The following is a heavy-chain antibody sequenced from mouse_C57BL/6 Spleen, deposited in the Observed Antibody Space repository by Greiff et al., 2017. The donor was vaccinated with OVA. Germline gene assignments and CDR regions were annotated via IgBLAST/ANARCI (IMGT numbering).Heavy chain of an antibody. V-gene: IGHV2-6-1*01. CDR2: IWSDGST. D-gene: IGHD1-1*01. CDR3: ARHSTTVVDYYAMDY. CDR1: GFSLTSYG. Sequence: VQLQESGPGLVVPSQSLSITCTVSGFSLTSYGVHWVRQPPGKGLEWLVVIWSDGSTTYNSALKSRLSISKDNAKSQVFLKMNSLQTDDTAMYYCARHSTTVVDYYAMDYWGQGTSVTVSS. J-gene: IGHJ4*01.